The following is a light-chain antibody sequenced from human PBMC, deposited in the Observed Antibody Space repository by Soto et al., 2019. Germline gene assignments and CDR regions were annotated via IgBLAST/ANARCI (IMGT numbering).Light chain of an antibody. CDR3: QQRSNWPLTWT. J-gene: IGKJ1*01. CDR1: ESINRS. Sequence: EVVMTQSPATLSVFPGERATLSCRASESINRSLAWYQQKPGQAPRLLINGASTRATGIPARFSGSGSATEFTLTISSLEPEDFAVYYCQQRSNWPLTWTFGQGTKVDIK. V-gene: IGKV3-15*01. CDR2: GAS.